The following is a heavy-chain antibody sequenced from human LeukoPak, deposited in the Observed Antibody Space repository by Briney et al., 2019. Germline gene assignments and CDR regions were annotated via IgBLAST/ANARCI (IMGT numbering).Heavy chain of an antibody. Sequence: SETLSLTCTVSNGYISNSNFYWGWIRQPPGKGLEWIGSIFYDGSSDYNPSLKSRVTMSVDTSTNQFSLKLSSVTAAETAVYYCARADGTTVRERAFDIWGQGTMVTVSS. CDR3: ARADGTTVRERAFDI. D-gene: IGHD4-17*01. V-gene: IGHV4-39*01. CDR1: NGYISNSNFY. CDR2: IFYDGSS. J-gene: IGHJ3*02.